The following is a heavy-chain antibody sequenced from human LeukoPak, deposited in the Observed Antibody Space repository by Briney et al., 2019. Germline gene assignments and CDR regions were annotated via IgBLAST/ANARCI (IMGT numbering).Heavy chain of an antibody. J-gene: IGHJ4*02. V-gene: IGHV1-8*01. CDR1: GYTFTSYH. D-gene: IGHD1-14*01. CDR2: MNPNNSDI. Sequence: GASVKVSCRASGYTFTSYHINWVRQATGQGLEWVGWMNPNNSDIGYAQKFQGRVTMTRNTSMGTAYMELSSLRSEDTAIYYCVRVPPGTTIYAYWGQGTLVTVSS. CDR3: VRVPPGTTIYAY.